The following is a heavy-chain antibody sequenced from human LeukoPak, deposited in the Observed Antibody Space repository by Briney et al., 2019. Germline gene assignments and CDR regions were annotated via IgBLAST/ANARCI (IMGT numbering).Heavy chain of an antibody. CDR2: INSDGSST. J-gene: IGHJ5*02. Sequence: GGSLRLSCAASGFTFSSYWMHWVRQAPGKGLVWVSRINSDGSSTSYADSVKGRFTISRDNAKNTLYLQMNSLRAEDTAVYYCAREVCPALYDFWSGYYPTGSDWFDPWGQGTLVTVSS. D-gene: IGHD3-3*01. CDR3: AREVCPALYDFWSGYYPTGSDWFDP. V-gene: IGHV3-74*01. CDR1: GFTFSSYW.